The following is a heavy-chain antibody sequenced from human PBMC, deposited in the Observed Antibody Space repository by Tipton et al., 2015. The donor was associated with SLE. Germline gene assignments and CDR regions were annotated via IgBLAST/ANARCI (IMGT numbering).Heavy chain of an antibody. CDR1: GGSISSSSYY. D-gene: IGHD2-15*01. CDR2: IYTSGST. J-gene: IGHJ2*01. Sequence: TLSLTCTVSGGSISSSSYYWGWIRQPPGKGLEWIGYIYTSGSTNYNPSLKSRVTISVDTSKNQFSLKLSSVTAADTAVYYCARVVVVAATPYWYLDLWGRGTLVTVSS. CDR3: ARVVVVAATPYWYLDL. V-gene: IGHV4-61*05.